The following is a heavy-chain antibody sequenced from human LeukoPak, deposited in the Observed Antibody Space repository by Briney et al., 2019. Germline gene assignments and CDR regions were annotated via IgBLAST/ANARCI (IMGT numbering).Heavy chain of an antibody. CDR3: ARPTAVGAAPRAFDI. V-gene: IGHV3-48*03. CDR1: GFTFSSYE. D-gene: IGHD2-15*01. CDR2: ISSSGATI. Sequence: PGGSLRLSCAASGFTFSSYEMNWVRQASGKGLEWVSYISSSGATIYYADSVKGRFTISRDNAKSSLYLQMNSLRAEDTAVYYCARPTAVGAAPRAFDIWGQGTMVTVSS. J-gene: IGHJ3*02.